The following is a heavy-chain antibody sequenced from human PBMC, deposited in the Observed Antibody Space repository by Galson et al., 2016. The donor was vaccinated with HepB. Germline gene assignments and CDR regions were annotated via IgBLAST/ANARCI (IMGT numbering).Heavy chain of an antibody. CDR2: IWFDGSST. D-gene: IGHD1-14*01. CDR3: ARGNPPSTPVDY. V-gene: IGHV3-33*01. CDR1: GFTFTNYG. Sequence: SLRLSCAASGFTFTNYGVHWVRQAPGKGLEWVAVIWFDGSSTYYADSVKGRFTISRDNSKHTVYLQMNSLRAEDTAVYYCARGNPPSTPVDYWGQGTLVTGS. J-gene: IGHJ4*02.